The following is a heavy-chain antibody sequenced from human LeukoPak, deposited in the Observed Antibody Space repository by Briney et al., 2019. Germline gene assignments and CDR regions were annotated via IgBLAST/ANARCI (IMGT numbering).Heavy chain of an antibody. Sequence: SETLSLTCAVSSYSISSSNWWGWIRQPPGKGLEWIGYIYYSGSTYYNPSLKSRVTMSVDTSKNQFSLKLSSVAAVDTAVYYCARWAVGSSSGKYNDAFDIWGQGTMVTVSS. CDR1: SYSISSSNW. V-gene: IGHV4-28*01. D-gene: IGHD6-6*01. J-gene: IGHJ3*02. CDR3: ARWAVGSSSGKYNDAFDI. CDR2: IYYSGST.